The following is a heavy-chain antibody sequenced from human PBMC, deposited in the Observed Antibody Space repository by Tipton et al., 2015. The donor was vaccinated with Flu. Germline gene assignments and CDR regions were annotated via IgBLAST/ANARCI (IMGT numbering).Heavy chain of an antibody. J-gene: IGHJ3*01. V-gene: IGHV3-74*01. CDR2: INSDGSST. D-gene: IGHD6-6*01. CDR1: GFTFSSYR. CDR3: ARDSVAPPKAFDF. Sequence: SLRLSCAASGFTFSSYRMHWVRQAPGKGLVWVSRINSDGSSTSYADSVKGRLTIYRDNAKNTLYLQMNSLRAQDPAVYYSARDSVAPPKAFDFWGQGTMVTVSS.